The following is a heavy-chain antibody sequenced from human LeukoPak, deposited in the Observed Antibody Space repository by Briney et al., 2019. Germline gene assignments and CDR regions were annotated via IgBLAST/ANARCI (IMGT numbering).Heavy chain of an antibody. Sequence: GRSLRLSCAASGFTFSSYGMHWVRQAPGKGLEWVAVIWYDGSNKYYADSVKGRFTISRDNSKNTLYLQMNSLRAEDTAVYYCAKDCSSTSCYLGYWGQGTLVTVSS. D-gene: IGHD2-2*01. CDR2: IWYDGSNK. J-gene: IGHJ4*02. CDR3: AKDCSSTSCYLGY. V-gene: IGHV3-33*06. CDR1: GFTFSSYG.